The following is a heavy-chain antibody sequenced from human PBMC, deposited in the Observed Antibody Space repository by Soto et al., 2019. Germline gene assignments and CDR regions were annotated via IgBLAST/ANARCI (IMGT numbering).Heavy chain of an antibody. J-gene: IGHJ4*02. Sequence: QVTLKESGPVLVKPTETLTLTCAVSGFSLRSARMGVNWIRQPPGKALEWLAHIFSNGEKSYSTSLKSRLTISKDTSKSQVVLTMTKMDPVDTATYYCARITYSYDGSGYYLDYWGQGTLVTVSS. V-gene: IGHV2-26*01. CDR2: IFSNGEK. D-gene: IGHD3-22*01. CDR1: GFSLRSARMG. CDR3: ARITYSYDGSGYYLDY.